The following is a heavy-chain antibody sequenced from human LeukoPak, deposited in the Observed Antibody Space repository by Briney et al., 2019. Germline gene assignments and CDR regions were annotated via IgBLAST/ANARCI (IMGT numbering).Heavy chain of an antibody. J-gene: IGHJ6*03. CDR2: INPNSGGK. CDR1: VYTFTGYY. CDR3: ARAHYYYYYMDV. Sequence: ASVNDSFKACVYTFTGYYMHWVRQPPGQGRDWMGRINPNSGGKNYAQKFQGRVTMTRDTSISTAYLELSRLRSDDTAVYYCARAHYYYYYMDVWGKGTTVTVSS. V-gene: IGHV1-2*06.